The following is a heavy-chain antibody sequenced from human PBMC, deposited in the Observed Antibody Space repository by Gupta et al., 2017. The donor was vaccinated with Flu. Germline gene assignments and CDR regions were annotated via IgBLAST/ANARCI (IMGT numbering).Heavy chain of an antibody. J-gene: IGHJ6*02. CDR2: INHSGST. CDR1: GGSFSGYY. D-gene: IGHD3-10*01. Sequence: QVQLQQWGAGLLKPSETLSLTCAVYGGSFSGYYWSWIRQPPGKGLEWIGEINHSGSTNYNPSLKSRVTISVDTSKNQFSLKLSSVTAADTAVYYCATWGMVRGVISEEADYGMDVWGQGTTVTVSS. CDR3: ATWGMVRGVISEEADYGMDV. V-gene: IGHV4-34*01.